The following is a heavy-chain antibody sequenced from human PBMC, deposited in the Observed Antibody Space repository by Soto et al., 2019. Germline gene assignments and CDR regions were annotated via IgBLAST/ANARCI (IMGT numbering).Heavy chain of an antibody. CDR3: ARPLVYCSSSNCPYYFDY. J-gene: IGHJ4*02. D-gene: IGHD2-2*01. Sequence: GESLKISCKGSGYSFTNYWIGWVRQMPGKGLEWMGIIYPGDSDTKYSPSFQGQVTISVDKSISTAYLQWSSLKASDTAMYYCARPLVYCSSSNCPYYFDYWGQGTLVTVSS. CDR1: GYSFTNYW. V-gene: IGHV5-51*01. CDR2: IYPGDSDT.